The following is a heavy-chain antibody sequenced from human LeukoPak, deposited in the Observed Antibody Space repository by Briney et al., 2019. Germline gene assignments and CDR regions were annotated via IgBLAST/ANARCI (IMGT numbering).Heavy chain of an antibody. CDR3: ARPQLYDYVWGSYRSSFAFDI. D-gene: IGHD3-16*02. CDR2: MKLNSGNT. CDR1: GYTFTSYD. J-gene: IGHJ3*02. Sequence: VALVKVSCKASGYTFTSYDINWVRQAPGQGLGWMGWMKLNSGNTGYAQKFQGRVTMTRNTSISTAYMELSSLRSEDTAVYYCARPQLYDYVWGSYRSSFAFDIWGQGTMVTVSS. V-gene: IGHV1-8*01.